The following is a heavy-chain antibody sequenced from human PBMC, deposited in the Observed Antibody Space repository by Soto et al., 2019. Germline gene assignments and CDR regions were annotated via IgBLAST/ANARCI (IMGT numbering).Heavy chain of an antibody. D-gene: IGHD6-13*01. J-gene: IGHJ1*01. V-gene: IGHV1-69*13. CDR1: GGTFSSYA. CDR2: IIPIFGTA. CDR3: ARDRTFGGSWLADD. Sequence: GYSVQVSCKASGGTFSSYAISWVRQAPGQGLEWMGGIIPIFGTANYAQKFQGRVTITADESTSTAYMELSSLRSEDTAVYYCARDRTFGGSWLADDWGQGTLVTVS.